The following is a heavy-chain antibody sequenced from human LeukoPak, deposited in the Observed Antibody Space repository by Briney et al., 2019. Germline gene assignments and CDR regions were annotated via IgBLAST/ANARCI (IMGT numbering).Heavy chain of an antibody. CDR3: ARRGSYRFDY. J-gene: IGHJ4*02. V-gene: IGHV4-4*02. CDR1: GGSISSNNW. CDR2: IYHSGSP. Sequence: PSGTLSLTCAVSGGSISSNNWWGWVRQPPGKGLEWIGEIYHSGSPNYNPSLKSRVTISVDTSKNQFSLKLSSVTAADTAVYYCARRGSYRFDYWGQGTLVTVSS. D-gene: IGHD1-26*01.